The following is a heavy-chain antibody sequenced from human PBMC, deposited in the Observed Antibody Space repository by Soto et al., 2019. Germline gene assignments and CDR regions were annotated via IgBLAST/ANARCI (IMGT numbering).Heavy chain of an antibody. V-gene: IGHV1-3*01. CDR1: GYTFTSYA. J-gene: IGHJ4*02. CDR2: INAGNGNT. Sequence: GASVKVSCKASGYTFTSYAMHWVRQAPGRRLEWMGWINAGNGNTKYSQKFQGRVTITRDTSASTAYMELSSLRSEDTAVYYCASSGARSGSSSWYAYWGQGTLVTVSS. D-gene: IGHD6-13*01. CDR3: ASSGARSGSSSWYAY.